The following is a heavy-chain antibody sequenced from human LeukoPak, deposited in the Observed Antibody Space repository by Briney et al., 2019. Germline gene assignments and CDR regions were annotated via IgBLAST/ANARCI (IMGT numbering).Heavy chain of an antibody. CDR3: AKDLRYYDSSGYYR. V-gene: IGHV3-7*03. Sequence: PGGSLRLSCAASGFTFSSYWMSWVRQAPGKGLEWVANIKQDGSEKYYVDSVKGRFTISRDNSKNTLYLQMNSLRAEDTAVYYCAKDLRYYDSSGYYRWGQGTLVTVSS. CDR1: GFTFSSYW. D-gene: IGHD3-22*01. CDR2: IKQDGSEK. J-gene: IGHJ4*02.